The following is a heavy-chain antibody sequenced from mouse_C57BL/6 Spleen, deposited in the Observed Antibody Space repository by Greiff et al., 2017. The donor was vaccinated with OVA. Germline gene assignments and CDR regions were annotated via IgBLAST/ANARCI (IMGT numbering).Heavy chain of an antibody. CDR1: GFSLTSYG. V-gene: IGHV2-2*01. CDR2: IWRGGGT. D-gene: IGHD2-1*01. J-gene: IGHJ3*01. CDR3: ARNDRAYGSLFAY. Sequence: QVQLQQSGPGLVQPSQSLSITCTVSGFSLTSYGVHWVRQSPGKGLEWLGVIWRGGGTDYNAAFISRLSISKDNTKSQIFFKMNSLQADDTAVYYCARNDRAYGSLFAYWGQGTLVTVSA.